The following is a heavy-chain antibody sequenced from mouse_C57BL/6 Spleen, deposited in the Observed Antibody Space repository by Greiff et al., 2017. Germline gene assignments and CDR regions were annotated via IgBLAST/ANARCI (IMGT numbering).Heavy chain of an antibody. CDR2: ISSGSSTI. CDR3: ARRGDYAMDY. V-gene: IGHV5-17*01. Sequence: EVHLVESGGGLVKPGGSLKLSCAASGFTFSDYGMHWVRQAPEKGLEWVAYISSGSSTIYYADTVKGRFTISRDNAKNTLFLQMTSLRSEVTAIYYCARRGDYAMDYWGQGTSVTVSS. J-gene: IGHJ4*01. CDR1: GFTFSDYG.